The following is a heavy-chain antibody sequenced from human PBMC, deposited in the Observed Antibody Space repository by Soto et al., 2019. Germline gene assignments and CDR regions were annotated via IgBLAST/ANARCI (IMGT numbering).Heavy chain of an antibody. CDR3: AGGIIPTEH. Sequence: EVQVVESGGGLVQPGGSLRLSCVVSGFTFSNYWMHWVRQAPGKGLVWLSRMHSDGSSTSYADSVKGRFTISRGDARHTLSLQMNSLRVEDTAVYYCAGGIIPTEHWGLGTLVTVSS. J-gene: IGHJ4*02. D-gene: IGHD3-16*01. V-gene: IGHV3-74*01. CDR2: MHSDGSST. CDR1: GFTFSNYW.